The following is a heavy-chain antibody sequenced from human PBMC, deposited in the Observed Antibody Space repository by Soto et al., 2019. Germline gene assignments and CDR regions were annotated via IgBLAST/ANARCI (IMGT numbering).Heavy chain of an antibody. CDR2: IYYGGST. V-gene: IGHV4-59*01. J-gene: IGHJ4*02. CDR3: ARARRSRHLGVADY. CDR1: GGSISSYY. Sequence: SETLSLTCTVSGGSISSYYWSWVRQPPGKGLEWIGYIYYGGSTNYNPSLKSRVTISVDTSKNQFSLKPSSVTAADTAVYYCARARRSRHLGVADYWGQGXLVTVTS. D-gene: IGHD3-3*01.